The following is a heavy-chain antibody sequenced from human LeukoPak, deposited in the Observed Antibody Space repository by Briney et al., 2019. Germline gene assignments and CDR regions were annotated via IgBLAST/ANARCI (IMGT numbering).Heavy chain of an antibody. CDR2: ISYDGSNK. V-gene: IGHV3-30-3*01. D-gene: IGHD1-26*01. Sequence: GGSLRLSCTASGFTFGDYAMHWVRQAPGKGLEWVAVISYDGSNKYYADSVKGRFTISRDNSKNTLYLQMNSLRAEDTAVYYCARNGAAPDYWGQGTLVTVSS. CDR1: GFTFGDYA. J-gene: IGHJ4*02. CDR3: ARNGAAPDY.